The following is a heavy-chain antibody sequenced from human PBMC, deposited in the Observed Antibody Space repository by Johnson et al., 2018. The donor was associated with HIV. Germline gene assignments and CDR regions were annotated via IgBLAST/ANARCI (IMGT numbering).Heavy chain of an antibody. CDR1: GFTLDDYG. V-gene: IGHV3-23*04. CDR3: AKDCVGVWWSRAFDI. D-gene: IGHD2-21*01. Sequence: EVQLVESGGGVVRPGGSLRLSCAASGFTLDDYGMAWVRQAPGKGLEWVSGISGSGGSTYYADSVKGRFTISRDNSKNTLFLQMNSLRAEDTAVYYCAKDCVGVWWSRAFDIWGQGTMVTVSS. CDR2: ISGSGGST. J-gene: IGHJ3*02.